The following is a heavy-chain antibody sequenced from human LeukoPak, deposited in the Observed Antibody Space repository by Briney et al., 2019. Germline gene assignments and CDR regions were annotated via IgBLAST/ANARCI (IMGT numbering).Heavy chain of an antibody. CDR1: GFTFSSYS. Sequence: PGGSLRLSCAAPGFTFSSYSMNWVRQAPGKGPEWVSSISSSSSYIYYADSVKGRFTISRDNAKNSLYLQMNSLRAEDTAAYYCARVGATSYWGQGTLVTVSS. CDR3: ARVGATSY. J-gene: IGHJ4*02. D-gene: IGHD1-26*01. V-gene: IGHV3-21*01. CDR2: ISSSSSYI.